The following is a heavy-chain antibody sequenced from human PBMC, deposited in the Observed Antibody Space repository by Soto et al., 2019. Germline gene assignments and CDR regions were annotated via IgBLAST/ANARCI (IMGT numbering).Heavy chain of an antibody. Sequence: SDTLSLTCTVSGGSISSGDYYWSWIRQPPGKGLEWIGYIYYSGSTYYNPSLKSRVTISVDTSKNQFSLKLSSVTAADTAVYYCARVWNGDFDYWGQVTPVTVYS. CDR2: IYYSGST. CDR1: GGSISSGDYY. D-gene: IGHD1-1*01. J-gene: IGHJ4*02. V-gene: IGHV4-30-4*02. CDR3: ARVWNGDFDY.